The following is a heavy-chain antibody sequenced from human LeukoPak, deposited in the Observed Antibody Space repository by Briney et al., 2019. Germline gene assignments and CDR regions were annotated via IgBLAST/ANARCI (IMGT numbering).Heavy chain of an antibody. CDR3: MTGTY. V-gene: IGHV3-15*01. CDR2: VKSKTDGGTT. J-gene: IGHJ4*02. CDR1: GFTFNNVR. Sequence: PGGSLRLSCAASGFTFNNVRMNWVRQAPGKGLEWVGRVKSKTDGGTTDFAAPAKGRFTMSRDDAKNTVYLQMNSLQTEDTGVYYCMTGTYWGQGTLVTVSS.